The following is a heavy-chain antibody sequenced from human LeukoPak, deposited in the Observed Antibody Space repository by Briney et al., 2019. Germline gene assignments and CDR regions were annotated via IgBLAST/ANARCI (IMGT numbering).Heavy chain of an antibody. CDR1: GFTFSSYG. V-gene: IGHV3-30*02. J-gene: IGHJ4*02. D-gene: IGHD3-3*01. CDR3: AKDRRITIFNFDY. Sequence: GGSLRLSCAASGFTFSSYGMHWVRQAPGKGLEWVAFIRYDGSNKYYADSVKGRFTISRDNSKNTLYLQMNSLRAEDTAVYYCAKDRRITIFNFDYWGQGTLVTVSS. CDR2: IRYDGSNK.